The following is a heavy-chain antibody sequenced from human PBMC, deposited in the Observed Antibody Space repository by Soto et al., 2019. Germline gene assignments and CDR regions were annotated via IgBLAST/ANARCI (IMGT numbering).Heavy chain of an antibody. CDR1: GGSISSGGYY. V-gene: IGHV4-31*03. CDR3: ARAYCSSTSCYVVEPDWFDP. CDR2: IYYSGST. J-gene: IGHJ5*02. Sequence: QVQLQESGPGLVKPSQTLSLTCTVSGGSISSGGYYWSWIRQHPGKGLEWIGYIYYSGSTYYNPSLKSRVTISVDTSKNQFSLKLSSVTAADTAVYYCARAYCSSTSCYVVEPDWFDPWGQGTLVTVSS. D-gene: IGHD2-2*01.